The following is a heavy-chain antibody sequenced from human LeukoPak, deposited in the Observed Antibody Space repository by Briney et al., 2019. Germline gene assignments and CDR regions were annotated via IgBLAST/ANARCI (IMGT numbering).Heavy chain of an antibody. CDR3: AKGLDWLSAGFDY. J-gene: IGHJ4*02. CDR1: GFTFDDYA. CDR2: ISWNSGSI. V-gene: IGHV3-9*03. D-gene: IGHD3-9*01. Sequence: PGGSLRLSCAASGFTFDDYAMHWVRQAPGKGLEWVSGISWNSGSIGYADSVKGRFTISRGNAKNSLYLQMNSLRAEDMALYYCAKGLDWLSAGFDYWGQGTLVTVSS.